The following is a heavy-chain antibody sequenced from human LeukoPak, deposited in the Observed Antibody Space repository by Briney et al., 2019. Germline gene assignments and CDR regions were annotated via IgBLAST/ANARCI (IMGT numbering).Heavy chain of an antibody. Sequence: PGGSLRLSCAASGFTFDDYAMHWVRQAPGKGLEWVSLISWDGGSTYYADSVKGRFTISRDNSKNSLYLQMNSLRAEDTALYYCAKDIYPITYYYDSSGEKYAFDIWGQGTMVTVSS. J-gene: IGHJ3*02. CDR3: AKDIYPITYYYDSSGEKYAFDI. D-gene: IGHD3-22*01. CDR1: GFTFDDYA. CDR2: ISWDGGST. V-gene: IGHV3-43D*03.